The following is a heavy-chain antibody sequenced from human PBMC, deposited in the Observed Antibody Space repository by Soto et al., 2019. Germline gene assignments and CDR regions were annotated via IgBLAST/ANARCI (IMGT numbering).Heavy chain of an antibody. J-gene: IGHJ4*02. Sequence: GASVKVSCKTSGYTFITYAMYWVRQAPGQGLEWMGIISPRDGSTTYALNFQGRVTITRDTSTSTVYMELSNLISEDTAVYYCARGGGTLDFWGQGTLVTVSS. CDR3: ARGGGTLDF. CDR1: GYTFITYA. V-gene: IGHV1-46*01. CDR2: ISPRDGST.